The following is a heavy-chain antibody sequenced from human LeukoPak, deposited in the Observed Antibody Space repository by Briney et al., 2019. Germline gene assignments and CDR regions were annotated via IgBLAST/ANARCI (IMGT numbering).Heavy chain of an antibody. V-gene: IGHV1-2*02. J-gene: IGHJ4*02. CDR2: INPNSGGT. CDR1: GYTFTGYY. CDR3: ARTRRGRRGYSYGYSPGY. Sequence: ASVKVSCKASGYTFTGYYMHWVRQAPGQGLEWMGWINPNSGGTNYAQKFQGRVTMTRDTSISTAYMELSRLRSDDTAVYYRARTRRGRRGYSYGYSPGYWGQGTLVTVSS. D-gene: IGHD5-18*01.